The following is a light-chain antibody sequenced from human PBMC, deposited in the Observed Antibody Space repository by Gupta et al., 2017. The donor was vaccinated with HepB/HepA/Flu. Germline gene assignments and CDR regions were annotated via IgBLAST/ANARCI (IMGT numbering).Light chain of an antibody. Sequence: DIVMTQSPDSLAVSLGERATINCKSSQSVLYSSNNKNYLAWYQQKPGQPPKLLIYWASTRESGVPDRFSGSGSGTDFTLTISSLQAEDVAVYYCQQYDSTPITFGQGTXLEIK. CDR3: QQYDSTPIT. J-gene: IGKJ2*01. V-gene: IGKV4-1*01. CDR1: QSVLYSSNNKNY. CDR2: WAS.